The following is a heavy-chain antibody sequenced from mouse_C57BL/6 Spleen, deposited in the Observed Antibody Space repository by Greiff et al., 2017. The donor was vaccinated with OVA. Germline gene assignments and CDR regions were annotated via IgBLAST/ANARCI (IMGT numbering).Heavy chain of an antibody. CDR2: INPYNGGT. CDR1: GYTFTDYY. Sequence: EVQGVESGPVLVKPGASVKMSCKASGYTFTDYYMNWVKQSHGKSLEWIGVINPYNGGTSYNQKFKGKATLTVDKSSSTAYMELNSLTSEDSAVYYCATNWDRGYYLDYWGQGTTLTVSS. J-gene: IGHJ2*01. V-gene: IGHV1-19*01. CDR3: ATNWDRGYYLDY. D-gene: IGHD4-1*02.